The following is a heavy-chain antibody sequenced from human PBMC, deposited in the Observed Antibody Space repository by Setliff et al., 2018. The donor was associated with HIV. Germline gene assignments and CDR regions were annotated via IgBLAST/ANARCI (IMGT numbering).Heavy chain of an antibody. D-gene: IGHD3-10*01. CDR1: GGSISTDY. J-gene: IGHJ4*02. CDR3: ARGGYGSGNAYYFAD. Sequence: PSETLSLTCTVSGGSISTDYWTWVRQSAGKGLEWIGRIQTSEGTKYNPSPNSRVTVSIDTPKNQFSLDLTSVTAADTAVYYCARGGYGSGNAYYFADWGQGTLVTVSS. CDR2: IQTSEGT. V-gene: IGHV4-4*07.